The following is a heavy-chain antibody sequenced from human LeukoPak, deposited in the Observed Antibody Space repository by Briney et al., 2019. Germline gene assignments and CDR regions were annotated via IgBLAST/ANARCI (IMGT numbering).Heavy chain of an antibody. V-gene: IGHV3-21*04. CDR3: AKGGLAVAGPPGSYVDY. D-gene: IGHD6-19*01. Sequence: GGSLSLSCAASGFTFSSYSMNWARQAPGKGLEWVSAISSSSSYIYYANSVKGRFTISRDNAKNSLYLQMNSLRAEDTAVYYCAKGGLAVAGPPGSYVDYWGQGTLVTVSS. CDR2: ISSSSSYI. CDR1: GFTFSSYS. J-gene: IGHJ4*02.